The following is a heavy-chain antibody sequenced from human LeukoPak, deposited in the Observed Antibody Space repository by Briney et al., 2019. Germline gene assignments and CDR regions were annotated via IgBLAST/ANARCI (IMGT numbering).Heavy chain of an antibody. CDR2: IYTDGNT. CDR1: GFTFRNFV. CDR3: ARGVDTWFGELLAY. D-gene: IGHD3-10*01. V-gene: IGHV3-66*01. Sequence: GGSLRLSCAASGFTFRNFVMHWVRQAPGKGLEWLSAIYTDGNTFYADSVKGRFTISRDNSENTLYLQMSSLGADDTAVYYCARGVDTWFGELLAYWGQGTLVTVSS. J-gene: IGHJ4*02.